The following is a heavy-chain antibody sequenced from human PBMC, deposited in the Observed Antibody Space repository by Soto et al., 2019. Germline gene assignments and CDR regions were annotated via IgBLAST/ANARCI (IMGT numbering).Heavy chain of an antibody. V-gene: IGHV3-33*01. D-gene: IGHD6-13*01. CDR3: ARGAAGQYYYDGMDV. Sequence: QVQLVESGGGVVQPGRSLRLSCAASGFTFSSYGMHWVRQAPGKGLEWVAVIWYDGSNKYYADSVKGRFTISRDNSKNTLYLPMNSLRAEDRAVYYCARGAAGQYYYDGMDVWGQGTTVTVSS. CDR2: IWYDGSNK. J-gene: IGHJ6*02. CDR1: GFTFSSYG.